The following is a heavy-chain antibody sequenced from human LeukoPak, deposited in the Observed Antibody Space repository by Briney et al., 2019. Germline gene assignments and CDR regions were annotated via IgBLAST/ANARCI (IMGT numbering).Heavy chain of an antibody. CDR3: ATKRGYNYGLDY. J-gene: IGHJ4*02. CDR2: TYSGGTT. CDR1: GFTVSSNY. Sequence: PGGALRLSCAASGFTVSSNYMSWVRQSPGEGLEWVSLTYSGGTTNYADSVKGRFTISRDNSKNTLYLQMNSLRVEDTAVYYCATKRGYNYGLDYWGQGTLVTVSS. D-gene: IGHD5-18*01. V-gene: IGHV3-53*01.